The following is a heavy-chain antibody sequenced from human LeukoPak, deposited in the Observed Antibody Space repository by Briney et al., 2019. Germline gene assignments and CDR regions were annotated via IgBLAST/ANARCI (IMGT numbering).Heavy chain of an antibody. V-gene: IGHV3-23*01. D-gene: IGHD3-22*01. CDR1: GFTFSSYA. CDR3: DLSAPDSSGYGPNY. J-gene: IGHJ4*02. CDR2: ISGSGGST. Sequence: GGSLRLSCAASGFTFSSYAMSWVRQAPGKGLEWVSAISGSGGSTYYADSVKGRFTISRDNSKNTLYLQMNSLRAEDTAVYYCDLSAPDSSGYGPNYWGQGTLVTVSS.